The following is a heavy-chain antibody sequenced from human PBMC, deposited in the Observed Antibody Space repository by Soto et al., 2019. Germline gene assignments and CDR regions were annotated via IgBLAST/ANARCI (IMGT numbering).Heavy chain of an antibody. D-gene: IGHD3-10*01. CDR2: MNPNSGNT. CDR1: GYTFTSYD. V-gene: IGHV1-8*01. CDR3: ARDRHHYYYGSGSYYND. Sequence: QVQLVQSGAEVKKPGASVKVSCMASGYTFTSYDINWVRQATGQGLEWMGWMNPNSGNTGYAQKFQGRVTMTRNTSISTAYMELSSLRSEDTAVYYCARDRHHYYYGSGSYYNDWGQGTLVTVSS. J-gene: IGHJ4*02.